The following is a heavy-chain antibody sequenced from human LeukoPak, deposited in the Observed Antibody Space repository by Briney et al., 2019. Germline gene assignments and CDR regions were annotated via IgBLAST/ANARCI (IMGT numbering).Heavy chain of an antibody. CDR1: GFTFSSYS. D-gene: IGHD3-10*01. CDR2: ISSSSSYI. V-gene: IGHV3-21*04. J-gene: IGHJ4*02. CDR3: AKAGPRITMVRGATFIDY. Sequence: GGSLRLSCAASGFTFSSYSMNWVRQAPGKGLEWVSSISSSSSYIYYADSVKGRFTISRDNSKNTLYLQMNSLRAEDTAVYYCAKAGPRITMVRGATFIDYWGQGTLVTVSS.